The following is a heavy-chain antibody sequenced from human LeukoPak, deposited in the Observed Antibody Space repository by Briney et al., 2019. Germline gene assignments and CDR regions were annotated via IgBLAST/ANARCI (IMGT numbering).Heavy chain of an antibody. CDR2: MNPNSGNT. D-gene: IGHD2-21*01. CDR1: GYTFTSYD. J-gene: IGHJ4*02. V-gene: IGHV1-8*03. Sequence: ASVKVSCKASGYTFTSYDINWVRQATGQGLEWMGWMNPNSGNTGYAQKFQGRVTITRNTSISTAYMELSSLRSEDTAVYYCARVSNERDFDYWGQGTLVTVSS. CDR3: ARVSNERDFDY.